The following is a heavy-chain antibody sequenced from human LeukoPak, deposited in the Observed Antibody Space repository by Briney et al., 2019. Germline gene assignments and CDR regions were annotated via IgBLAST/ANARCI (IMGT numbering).Heavy chain of an antibody. CDR2: IIPIFGTA. D-gene: IGHD3-10*01. CDR1: GGTFSSYA. V-gene: IGHV1-69*13. J-gene: IGHJ4*02. CDR3: AKGGATWFGESIN. Sequence: SVKVSCKASGGTFSSYAISWVRQAPGQGLEWMGGIIPIFGTANYAQKFQGRVTITADESTSTAYMELSSLRSEDTAVYYCAKGGATWFGESINWGQGTLVTVSS.